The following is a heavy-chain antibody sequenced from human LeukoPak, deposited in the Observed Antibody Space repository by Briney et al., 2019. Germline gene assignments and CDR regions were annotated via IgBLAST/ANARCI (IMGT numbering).Heavy chain of an antibody. D-gene: IGHD3-10*01. V-gene: IGHV4-39*01. CDR2: IYYSGST. CDR3: ARLCLWFGELHFDY. CDR1: GGSISSSSYY. J-gene: IGHJ4*02. Sequence: KSSETLSLTCTVSGGSISSSSYYWGWIRQPPGKGLEWIGSIYYSGSTYYNPSLKSRVTISVDTSKNQFSLKLSSVTAADTAVYYCARLCLWFGELHFDYWGQGTLVTVSS.